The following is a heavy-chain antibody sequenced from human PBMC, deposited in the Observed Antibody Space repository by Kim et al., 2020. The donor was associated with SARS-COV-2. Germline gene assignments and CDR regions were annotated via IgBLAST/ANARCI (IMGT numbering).Heavy chain of an antibody. J-gene: IGHJ4*02. CDR1: GFTFGSYA. CDR3: AQDMSTSGPWYCAS. Sequence: GGSLRLSCAASGFTFGSYAMTWVRQAPGKGLEWVSLISATGDETYYADSVKGRFTVSRDNSKSTLFMQMNCLRAGDTAIYYCAQDMSTSGPWYCASWGQGTLVTVSS. D-gene: IGHD3-16*01. V-gene: IGHV3-23*01. CDR2: ISATGDET.